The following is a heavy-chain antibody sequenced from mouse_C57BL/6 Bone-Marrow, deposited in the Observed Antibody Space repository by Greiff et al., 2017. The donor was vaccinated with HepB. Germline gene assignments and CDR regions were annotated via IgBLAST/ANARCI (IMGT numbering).Heavy chain of an antibody. CDR1: GYTFTSYG. CDR3: ARSGDYGRFAY. Sequence: VQLQQSGAELARPGASVKLSCKASGYTFTSYGISWVKQRTGQGLEWIGEIYPRSGDTYYNEKFKGKATLTADKSSSTAYMELLSLTSEDSAVYFCARSGDYGRFAYWGQGTLVTVSA. D-gene: IGHD1-1*02. J-gene: IGHJ3*01. CDR2: IYPRSGDT. V-gene: IGHV1-81*01.